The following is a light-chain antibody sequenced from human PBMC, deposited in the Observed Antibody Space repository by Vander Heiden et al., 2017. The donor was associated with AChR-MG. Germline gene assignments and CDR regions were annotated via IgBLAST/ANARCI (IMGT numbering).Light chain of an antibody. J-gene: IGKJ5*01. CDR1: QTLLHTNRYSY. CDR3: MQALHTPIT. CDR2: GTS. V-gene: IGKV2-28*01. Sequence: IVITQPAISLPVTPGQPAFFTCRSSQTLLHTNRYSYLNWYLQKPGQSPQLLMYGTSSRPTGVPDRFSGSGSGTDFTLKISSVEAEDVGIYYCMQALHTPITFGQGTRLEIK.